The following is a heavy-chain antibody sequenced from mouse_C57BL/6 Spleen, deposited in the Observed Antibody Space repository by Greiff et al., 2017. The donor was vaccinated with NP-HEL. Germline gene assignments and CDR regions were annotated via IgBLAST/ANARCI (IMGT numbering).Heavy chain of an antibody. CDR1: GYTFTSYW. V-gene: IGHV1-61*01. J-gene: IGHJ3*01. D-gene: IGHD2-4*01. Sequence: QVQLQQPGAELVRPGSSVKLSCKASGYTFTSYWMDWVKQRPGQGLEWIGNIYPSDSETHYNQKFKDKATLTVDKSSSTAYMQLSSLTSEDSAVYYCAGGDYDRGGRFAYWGQGTLVTVSP. CDR2: IYPSDSET. CDR3: AGGDYDRGGRFAY.